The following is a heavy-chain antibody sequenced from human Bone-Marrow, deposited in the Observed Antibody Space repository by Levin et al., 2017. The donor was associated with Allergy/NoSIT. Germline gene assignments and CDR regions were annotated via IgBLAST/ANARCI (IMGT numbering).Heavy chain of an antibody. CDR3: ARSVLVVPAAPTRFDP. CDR1: GFTFSSYS. V-gene: IGHV3-21*01. Sequence: SCAASGFTFSSYSMNWVRQAPGKGLEWVSSISSSSSYIYYADSVKGRFTISRDNAKNSLYLQMNSLRAEDTAVYYCARSVLVVPAAPTRFDPWGQGTLVTVSS. D-gene: IGHD2-2*01. J-gene: IGHJ5*02. CDR2: ISSSSSYI.